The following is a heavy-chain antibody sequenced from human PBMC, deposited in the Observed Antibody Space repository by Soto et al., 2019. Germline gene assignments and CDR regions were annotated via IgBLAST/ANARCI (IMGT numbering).Heavy chain of an antibody. D-gene: IGHD2-2*01. CDR1: GYTFTSYG. J-gene: IGHJ6*02. CDR3: ASLYCSSTSCPYYYYYYGMDV. Sequence: GASVKVSCKASGYTFTSYGISWVRQAPGQGLEWMGWISAYNGNTNYAQKLQGRVTMTTDTSTSTAYMELRSLRSDDTAVYYCASLYCSSTSCPYYYYYYGMDVWGQGTKVTVSS. CDR2: ISAYNGNT. V-gene: IGHV1-18*01.